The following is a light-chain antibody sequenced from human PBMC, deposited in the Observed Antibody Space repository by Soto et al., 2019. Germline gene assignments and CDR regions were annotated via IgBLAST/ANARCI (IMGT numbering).Light chain of an antibody. CDR3: GSYTSTSTLYV. V-gene: IGLV2-14*01. CDR2: EVS. Sequence: QSSLTQPASVSXSPGQSITMSCTGTSSDIGGYNYVSLYQQHPGKAPKLMIYEVSSRPSGVSNRFSGSKSGNTASLTISGLQAEDEADYFCGSYTSTSTLYVFGSGTKVTVL. J-gene: IGLJ1*01. CDR1: SSDIGGYNY.